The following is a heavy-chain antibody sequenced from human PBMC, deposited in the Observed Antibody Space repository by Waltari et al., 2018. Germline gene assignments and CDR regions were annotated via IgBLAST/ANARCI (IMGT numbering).Heavy chain of an antibody. Sequence: AWIRQPPGKGLEWTATISYTGTTYYNPSLRSRVTISVDMAKNQFSLKLTSVTPAGTAVYYCATYVGASIGTAAFDVWGQGTMVTVSS. V-gene: IGHV4-39*01. CDR2: ISYTGTT. J-gene: IGHJ3*01. D-gene: IGHD3-16*01. CDR3: ATYVGASIGTAAFDV.